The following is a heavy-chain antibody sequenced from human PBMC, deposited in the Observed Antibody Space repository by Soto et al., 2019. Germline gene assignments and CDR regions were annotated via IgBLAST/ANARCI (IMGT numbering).Heavy chain of an antibody. Sequence: SETLSLTCAVYGGSFSGYYCSWIRQPPGKGREWIGEINHSGSTNYNPSLKSRVTISVDTSKNQFSLKLSSVTAADTAVYYCARGRSYYDFWSGYYTYGMDVWGQGTTVTVSS. CDR3: ARGRSYYDFWSGYYTYGMDV. D-gene: IGHD3-3*01. CDR1: GGSFSGYY. J-gene: IGHJ6*02. V-gene: IGHV4-34*01. CDR2: INHSGST.